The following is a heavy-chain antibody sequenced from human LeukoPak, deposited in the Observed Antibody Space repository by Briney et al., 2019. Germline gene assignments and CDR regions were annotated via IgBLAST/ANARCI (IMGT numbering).Heavy chain of an antibody. Sequence: GGSLRLSCSASGFTFGDYAMTWGRQAPGKGLEWVSTTSGSGNSAYYVDSVKGRFTISRDNAKKTMYLEMNSLRAEDTAVYYCAKAFRIYKVINLYFDSWGQGTLVTVSS. J-gene: IGHJ4*02. D-gene: IGHD3-3*01. V-gene: IGHV3-23*01. CDR1: GFTFGDYA. CDR3: AKAFRIYKVINLYFDS. CDR2: TSGSGNSA.